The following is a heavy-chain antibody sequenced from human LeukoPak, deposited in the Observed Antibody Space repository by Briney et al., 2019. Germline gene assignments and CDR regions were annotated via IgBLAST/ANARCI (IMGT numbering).Heavy chain of an antibody. CDR3: AGGRRLGYCSSTSCHTTRMP. Sequence: SETLSLACAVYGGSFSGYYWSWIRQPPGKGLEWIGEINHSGSTNYNPSLKSRVTISVDTSKNQFSLKLSSVTAADTAVYYCAGGRRLGYCSSTSCHTTRMPWGQGTLVTVSS. V-gene: IGHV4-34*01. D-gene: IGHD2-2*02. CDR1: GGSFSGYY. J-gene: IGHJ5*02. CDR2: INHSGST.